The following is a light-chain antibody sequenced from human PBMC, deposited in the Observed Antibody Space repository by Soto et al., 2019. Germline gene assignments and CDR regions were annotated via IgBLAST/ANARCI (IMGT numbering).Light chain of an antibody. CDR2: GAS. CDR1: QSIRTN. Sequence: EIVLTQSPATLSVSAGGAVTLSCRASQSIRTNVAWYQQIPGQAPRLLVYGASTRATGVPARFSGSGSGTDFTLTINSLQSEDFAVYYCQQYNNWPRTFGQGTKVDNK. CDR3: QQYNNWPRT. V-gene: IGKV3-15*01. J-gene: IGKJ1*01.